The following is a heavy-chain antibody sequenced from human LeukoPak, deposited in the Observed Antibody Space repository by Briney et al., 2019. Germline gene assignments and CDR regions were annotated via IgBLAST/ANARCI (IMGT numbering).Heavy chain of an antibody. V-gene: IGHV3-30*04. CDR2: ISYDGSNK. J-gene: IGHJ3*02. D-gene: IGHD3-3*01. Sequence: GRSLRLSCAASGFTFSSYAMHWVRQAPGKGLEWVAVISYDGSNKYYADSVKGRFTISRDNSKNTLYLQMNSLRAEDTAVYYCARARLRFLEWFDAFDIWGQGTMVTVSS. CDR1: GFTFSSYA. CDR3: ARARLRFLEWFDAFDI.